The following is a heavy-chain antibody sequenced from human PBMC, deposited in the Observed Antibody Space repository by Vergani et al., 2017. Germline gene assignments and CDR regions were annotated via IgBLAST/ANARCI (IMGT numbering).Heavy chain of an antibody. V-gene: IGHV4-34*01. CDR1: GRSFSGYY. Sequence: QVQLQQWGAGLLKPSETLSLTCAVYGRSFSGYYWSWIRQPSGKGLEWIGEINHSGSTNYNPSLKSRVTISVDTSKNQFSLKLSSVTAADTAVYYCARVFPVYSGYDYPPTHFYYYYGMDVWGQGTTVTVSS. CDR2: INHSGST. J-gene: IGHJ6*02. CDR3: ARVFPVYSGYDYPPTHFYYYYGMDV. D-gene: IGHD5-12*01.